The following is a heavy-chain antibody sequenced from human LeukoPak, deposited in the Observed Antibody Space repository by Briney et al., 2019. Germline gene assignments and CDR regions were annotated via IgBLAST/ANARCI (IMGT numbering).Heavy chain of an antibody. J-gene: IGHJ4*02. CDR3: ARDAPDIVVVVAATPYYFDY. V-gene: IGHV3-21*01. CDR2: ISSSSSYI. D-gene: IGHD2-15*01. CDR1: GFTFSSYG. Sequence: PGGSLRLSCAASGFTFSSYGMHWVRQAPGKGLEWVSSISSSSSYIYYADSMKGRFTISRDNAKNSLYLQMNSLRAEDTAVYYCARDAPDIVVVVAATPYYFDYWGQGTLVTVSS.